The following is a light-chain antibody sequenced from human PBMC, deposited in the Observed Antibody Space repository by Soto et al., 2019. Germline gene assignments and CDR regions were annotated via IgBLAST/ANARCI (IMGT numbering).Light chain of an antibody. CDR2: DVS. Sequence: QSALTQPRSVSGSPGQSVTISCTGTSSDVGGYNYVSWYQQHPGKAPKLMIYDVSKRPSGVPDRFSGSKSGNTASLTISGLQAEDGADYYCCSYAGSSVYVFGTGTKVTVL. CDR3: CSYAGSSVYV. J-gene: IGLJ1*01. V-gene: IGLV2-11*01. CDR1: SSDVGGYNY.